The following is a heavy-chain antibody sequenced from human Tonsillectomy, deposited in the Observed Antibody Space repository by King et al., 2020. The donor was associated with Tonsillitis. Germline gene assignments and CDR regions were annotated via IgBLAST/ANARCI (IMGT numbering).Heavy chain of an antibody. Sequence: VQLVESGGGLVQPGGSLRLSCAASGFTFSSYAMSWVRQAPGKGLEWISAISGSGGSTYYAESVKGRFTISRDNSKNTLYLQMNSLRAEDTAVYYCAKGGGRIQLWFYYWGQGTLVTVSS. CDR1: GFTFSSYA. V-gene: IGHV3-23*04. J-gene: IGHJ4*02. CDR3: AKGGGRIQLWFYY. D-gene: IGHD5-18*01. CDR2: ISGSGGST.